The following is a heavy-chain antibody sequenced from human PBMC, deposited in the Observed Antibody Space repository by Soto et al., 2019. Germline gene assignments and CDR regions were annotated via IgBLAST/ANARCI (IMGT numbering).Heavy chain of an antibody. V-gene: IGHV4-39*01. D-gene: IGHD1-1*01. CDR1: GGSFDSTGYY. CDR3: STVPIVGTTPYYLDF. J-gene: IGHJ4*02. CDR2: IYYSGST. Sequence: SETLSLTCTVSGGSFDSTGYYWAWVRHPPGKGLEWITYIYYSGSTYYNPSLKSRLSISVDTSRNQFSLRLSSVTAADTAVYYCSTVPIVGTTPYYLDFSGQGSLVTVSS.